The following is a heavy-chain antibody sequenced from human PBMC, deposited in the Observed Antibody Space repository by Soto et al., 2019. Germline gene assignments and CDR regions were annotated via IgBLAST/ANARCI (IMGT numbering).Heavy chain of an antibody. D-gene: IGHD3-22*01. CDR1: GGSISSSSYY. V-gene: IGHV4-39*01. CDR3: ARHGTGYYDSSGYYYFDY. Sequence: QLQLQESGPGLVKPSETLSLTCTVSGGSISSSSYYWGWIRQPPGKGLEWIGSIYCSGSTYYNPSLKSRVTISVDTSKNQFSLKLSSVTAADTAVYYCARHGTGYYDSSGYYYFDYWGQGTLVTVSS. CDR2: IYCSGST. J-gene: IGHJ4*02.